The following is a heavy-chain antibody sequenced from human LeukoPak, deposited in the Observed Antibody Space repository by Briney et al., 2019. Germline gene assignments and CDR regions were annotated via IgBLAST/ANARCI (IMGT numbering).Heavy chain of an antibody. D-gene: IGHD3-22*01. J-gene: IGHJ4*02. V-gene: IGHV4-59*04. CDR3: ATTPNFGSGYPRYFFGY. CDR2: IYHDGNT. CDR1: GGSIYSYY. Sequence: KPSETLSLTCTVSGGSIYSYYWSWIRQPPGKGLEFIGYIYHDGNTYYNPSLNSRVSISVDMSKNQFSLKLSSVTAADTAVYFCATTPNFGSGYPRYFFGYWGQGILVTVSS.